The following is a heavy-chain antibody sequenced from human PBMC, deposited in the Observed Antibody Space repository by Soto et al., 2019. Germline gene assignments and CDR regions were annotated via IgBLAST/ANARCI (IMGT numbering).Heavy chain of an antibody. J-gene: IGHJ6*02. V-gene: IGHV1-69*06. Sequence: SVKVSCKASGGTFSNYAINWVRQAPGQGLEWLGGVIPLFGTTNYAQKFQGRVTITADKSTSTAYMELSSLRSEDTAVYYCAGEQDYYYYGMDVWRQGTTVTVSS. CDR3: AGEQDYYYYGMDV. CDR1: GGTFSNYA. CDR2: VIPLFGTT.